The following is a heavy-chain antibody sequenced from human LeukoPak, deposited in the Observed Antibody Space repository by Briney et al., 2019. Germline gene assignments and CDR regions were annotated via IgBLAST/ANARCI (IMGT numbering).Heavy chain of an antibody. CDR1: GGSLSSSNW. CDR2: IYHSGST. D-gene: IGHD3-9*01. J-gene: IGHJ3*02. V-gene: IGHV4-4*02. Sequence: SGTLSLTCAVSGGSLSSSNWWSWVRQPPGKGLDWIGEIYHSGSTNYNPSLKSRVTISVDKSKNQFSLKLSSVTAADTAVYYCARAPPTYYDILTGYAFDIWGQGTMVTVSS. CDR3: ARAPPTYYDILTGYAFDI.